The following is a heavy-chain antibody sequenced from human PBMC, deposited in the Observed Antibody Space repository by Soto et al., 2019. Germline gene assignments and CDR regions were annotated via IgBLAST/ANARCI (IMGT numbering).Heavy chain of an antibody. Sequence: SETLSLTCSVSGGSISSSSYYWGWIRQPPGKGLEWIGSVYYTGSTYYNPSLKSRVAISVEMSKTQFSLKLSSVTAADTALYYCARHVLGGFFYGTDVPGQATTVPVS. V-gene: IGHV4-39*01. CDR3: ARHVLGGFFYGTDV. J-gene: IGHJ6*02. CDR1: GGSISSSSYY. D-gene: IGHD3-16*01. CDR2: VYYTGST.